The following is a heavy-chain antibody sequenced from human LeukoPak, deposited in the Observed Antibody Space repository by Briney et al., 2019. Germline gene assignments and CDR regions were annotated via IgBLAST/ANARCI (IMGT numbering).Heavy chain of an antibody. CDR3: ARRQGYGTYYFDY. CDR2: IYYSGST. V-gene: IGHV4-39*07. CDR1: DGSISSDTYY. Sequence: SETLSLTCSVSDGSISSDTYYWGWIRQPPGKGLEWIASIYYSGSTNYNLSLKSRVTISVDTSKNQFSLKLSSVTAADTAVYYCARRQGYGTYYFDYWGQGTLVTVSS. D-gene: IGHD1-1*01. J-gene: IGHJ4*02.